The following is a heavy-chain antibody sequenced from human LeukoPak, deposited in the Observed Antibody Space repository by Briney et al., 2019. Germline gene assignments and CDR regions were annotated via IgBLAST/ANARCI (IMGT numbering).Heavy chain of an antibody. J-gene: IGHJ4*02. CDR1: GGSISSTDY. D-gene: IGHD3-22*01. Sequence: SETLSLTCTVSGGSISSTDYWGWIRQPPGKGLEWIGFIFYSGTTNYNPSLKSRVTISVDTSKNQFSLKLSSVTAADTAVYYCARGGWNKFDYWGQGTLVTVSS. CDR2: IFYSGTT. CDR3: ARGGWNKFDY. V-gene: IGHV4-61*01.